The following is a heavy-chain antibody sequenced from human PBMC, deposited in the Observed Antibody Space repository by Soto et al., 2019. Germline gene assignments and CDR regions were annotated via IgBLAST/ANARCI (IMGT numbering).Heavy chain of an antibody. CDR1: GYTFTSYY. D-gene: IGHD6-13*01. CDR2: INPSGGST. CDR3: ARVGSSSTTTQYYFDY. J-gene: IGHJ4*02. V-gene: IGHV1-46*01. Sequence: ASVKVSCKASGYTFTSYYMHWVRQAPGRGLEWMGIINPSGGSTSYAQKFQGRVTMTRDTSTSTVYMELSSLRSEDTAVYYCARVGSSSTTTQYYFDYWGQGTLVTVSS.